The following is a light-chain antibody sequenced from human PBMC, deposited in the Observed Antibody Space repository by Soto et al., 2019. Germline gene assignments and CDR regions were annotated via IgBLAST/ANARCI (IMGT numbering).Light chain of an antibody. CDR1: QSVSSN. J-gene: IGKJ5*01. CDR3: QQYGYSPPT. Sequence: EIVMTQSPATLSVSPGERATLSCRASQSVSSNLAWYQQKPGQAPRLLIDGASTRATGIPARFSGSGSGTEFTLTISRLEHEDFALYYCQQYGYSPPTFGQGTRLEI. CDR2: GAS. V-gene: IGKV3-15*01.